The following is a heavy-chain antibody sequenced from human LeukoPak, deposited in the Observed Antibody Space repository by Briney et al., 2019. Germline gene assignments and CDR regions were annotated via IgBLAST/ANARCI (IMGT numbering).Heavy chain of an antibody. V-gene: IGHV3-48*01. CDR3: AKANYSSSWYSH. J-gene: IGHJ4*02. D-gene: IGHD6-13*01. CDR2: ISRSSTTI. Sequence: GGSLRLSCAASGFTFSSYSMNWVRQAPGKGLEWVSYISRSSTTIYYADSVKGRFTISRDNAKNSLYLQMNSLRAEDTAVYYCAKANYSSSWYSHWGQGTLVTVSS. CDR1: GFTFSSYS.